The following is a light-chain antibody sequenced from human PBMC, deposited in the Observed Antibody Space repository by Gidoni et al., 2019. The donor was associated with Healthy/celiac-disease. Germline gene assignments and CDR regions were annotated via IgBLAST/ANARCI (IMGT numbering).Light chain of an antibody. CDR3: QSYDSSLSGSRV. CDR1: SSNIGAGYD. V-gene: IGLV1-40*01. CDR2: GNS. J-gene: IGLJ3*02. Sequence: QSVLTPPPSVSGPPGQRVTISCTGSSSNIGAGYDVHWYQQLPGTAPKLLIYGNSNRPSGVPDRFSGSKSGTSASLAITGLQAEDEADDYGQSYDSSLSGSRVFGGGTKLTVL.